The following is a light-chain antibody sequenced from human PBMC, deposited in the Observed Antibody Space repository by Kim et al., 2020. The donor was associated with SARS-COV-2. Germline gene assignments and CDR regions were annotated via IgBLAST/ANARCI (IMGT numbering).Light chain of an antibody. CDR3: AAWDDSLNGSYV. J-gene: IGLJ1*01. CDR1: SSNIGSNT. CDR2: SNN. Sequence: ELTQPPPASGTPGQRVTISCSGSSSNIGSNTVNWYQQLPGTAPKLLIYSNNQRPSGVPDRFSGSKSGTSASLAISGLQSEDEADYYCAAWDDSLNGSYVFGTGTKVTVL. V-gene: IGLV1-44*01.